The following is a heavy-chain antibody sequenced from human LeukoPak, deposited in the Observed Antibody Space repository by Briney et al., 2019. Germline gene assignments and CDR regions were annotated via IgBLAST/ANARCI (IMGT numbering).Heavy chain of an antibody. D-gene: IGHD6-19*01. J-gene: IGHJ6*03. CDR2: IYSCGST. CDR3: ARASGQWLAGYYYYYMDV. CDR1: VFTVSSNY. Sequence: GGSLRLSCAASVFTVSSNYMSWGRQAPGKGLEWVSVIYSCGSTYYADSVKGRFTISRDNSKNTLYLQMNSLRAEDTAVYYCARASGQWLAGYYYYYMDVWGKGTTVTISS. V-gene: IGHV3-66*01.